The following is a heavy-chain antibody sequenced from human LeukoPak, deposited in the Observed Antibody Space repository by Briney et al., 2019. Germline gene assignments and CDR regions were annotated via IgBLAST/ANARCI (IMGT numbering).Heavy chain of an antibody. CDR1: GFTFSSFG. CDR2: IWYDGSTK. J-gene: IGHJ4*02. Sequence: GGSLRLSCAASGFTFSSFGMHWVRQSPGKGLEWVAVIWYDGSTKVYADSVKGRFTISRDNSRNTLYLQVNSLRAEDTAVYYCARDRYSSMWSVLEYWGQGALVTVSS. CDR3: ARDRYSSMWSVLEY. V-gene: IGHV3-33*01. D-gene: IGHD6-13*01.